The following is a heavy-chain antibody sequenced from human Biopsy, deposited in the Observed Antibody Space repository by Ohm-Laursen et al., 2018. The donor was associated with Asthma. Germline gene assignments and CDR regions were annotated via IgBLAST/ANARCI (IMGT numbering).Heavy chain of an antibody. V-gene: IGHV3-23*01. J-gene: IGHJ4*02. D-gene: IGHD1-26*01. CDR2: ISSSGAST. Sequence: SLRLSCAASGFAVSRDYMFWVRQAPGKGLEWVSSISSSGASTYYADSVKGRFTISRDNSKNTLYLQMSSLRADDTAVYYCAKGGTYTTDRYAYWGQGSLVTVSS. CDR3: AKGGTYTTDRYAY. CDR1: GFAVSRDY.